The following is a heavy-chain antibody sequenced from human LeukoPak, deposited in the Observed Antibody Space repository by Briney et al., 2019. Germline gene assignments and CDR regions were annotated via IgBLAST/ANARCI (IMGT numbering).Heavy chain of an antibody. CDR1: GGSISSGGYY. D-gene: IGHD4-23*01. CDR3: ARVDGGNSLYFDY. J-gene: IGHJ4*02. Sequence: SQTLSLTCTVSGGSISSGGYYWSWIRQHPGKGLEWIGYIYYSGSTYYNPSLKSRVTISVDTSKNQFSLKLSSVTAVDTAVYYCARVDGGNSLYFDYWGQGTLVTVSS. V-gene: IGHV4-31*03. CDR2: IYYSGST.